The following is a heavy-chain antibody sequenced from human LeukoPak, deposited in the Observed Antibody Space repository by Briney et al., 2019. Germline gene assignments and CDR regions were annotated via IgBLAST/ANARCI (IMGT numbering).Heavy chain of an antibody. CDR2: IYTSGST. CDR3: ARSGGYDSSGYYHFDY. V-gene: IGHV4-4*09. Sequence: SETLSLTCTVSGGSISSYYWSWIRQPPGKGLEWIGYIYTSGSTNYNPSLKSRVTISVDTSKNQFSLKLSSVSAADTAVYYCARSGGYDSSGYYHFDYWGQGTLVTVSS. D-gene: IGHD3-22*01. CDR1: GGSISSYY. J-gene: IGHJ4*02.